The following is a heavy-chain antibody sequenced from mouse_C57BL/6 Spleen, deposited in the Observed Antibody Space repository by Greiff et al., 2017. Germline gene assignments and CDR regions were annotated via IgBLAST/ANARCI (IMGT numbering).Heavy chain of an antibody. CDR2: IDPSDSET. J-gene: IGHJ4*01. CDR1: GYTFTSYW. D-gene: IGHD6-5*01. V-gene: IGHV1-52*01. CDR3: ALCFLDAMDY. Sequence: VQLQQPGAELVRPGSSVKLSCKASGYTFTSYWMHWVKQRPIQGLEWIGNIDPSDSETHYNQKFKDKATLTVDTSSSTAYMQLSSLTSEDSAVYYCALCFLDAMDYWGQGTSVTVSS.